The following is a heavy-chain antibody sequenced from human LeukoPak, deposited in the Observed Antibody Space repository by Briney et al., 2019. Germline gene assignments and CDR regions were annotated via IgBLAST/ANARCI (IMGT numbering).Heavy chain of an antibody. CDR3: AREVRSWYDGRFDP. Sequence: PGGSLRLSCAASGFTVSSNYMSWVRQAPGKGLEWVSVIYSGGSTYYADSVKGRFTISRDNSKNTLYLQMNSLRAEDTAVYYCAREVRSWYDGRFDPWGQGTLVTVSS. V-gene: IGHV3-53*01. CDR2: IYSGGST. D-gene: IGHD6-13*01. J-gene: IGHJ5*02. CDR1: GFTVSSNY.